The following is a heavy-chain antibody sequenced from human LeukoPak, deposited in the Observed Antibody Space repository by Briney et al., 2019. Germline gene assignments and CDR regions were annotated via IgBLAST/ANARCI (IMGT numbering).Heavy chain of an antibody. D-gene: IGHD6-19*01. CDR2: IKQDGSEK. Sequence: PGGSLRLSCAASGLTFSSYWMSWVRQAPGKGLEWVANIKQDGSEKYYVVSVKGRFTISRDNAKNSLYLQINSLRAEDTAVYYCARDRRSSGWYDFDYWGQGTLVTVSS. CDR1: GLTFSSYW. V-gene: IGHV3-7*01. CDR3: ARDRRSSGWYDFDY. J-gene: IGHJ4*02.